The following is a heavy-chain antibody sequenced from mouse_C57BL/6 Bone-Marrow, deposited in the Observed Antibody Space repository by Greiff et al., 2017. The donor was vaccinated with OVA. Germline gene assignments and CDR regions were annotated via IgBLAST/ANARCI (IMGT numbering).Heavy chain of an antibody. CDR2: IYPSDSET. J-gene: IGHJ3*01. CDR1: GFTFTSYW. D-gene: IGHD2-3*01. V-gene: IGHV1-61*01. CDR3: ARYDGYFPWFAY. Sequence: QVQLQQPGAELVRPGSSVKLSCKASGFTFTSYWMDWVKQRPGQGLEWIGNIYPSDSETHYNQKFKDKATLTVDKSSSTAYMQLSSLTSEDSAVYDCARYDGYFPWFAYWGQGTLVTVSA.